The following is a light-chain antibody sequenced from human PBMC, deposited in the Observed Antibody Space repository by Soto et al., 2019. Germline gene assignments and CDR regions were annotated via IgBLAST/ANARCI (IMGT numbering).Light chain of an antibody. CDR1: ISNIGSYP. V-gene: IGLV1-44*01. J-gene: IGLJ1*01. Sequence: QSVLTQPPSASGTPGQRVTISCSGSISNIGSYPVNWYQQLPGTAPKLLIYTNDRRPSGVPDRFSGSKSGTSASLAISGLQSEDEADYYCATWDDSLNGQVFGTGTKLTVL. CDR3: ATWDDSLNGQV. CDR2: TND.